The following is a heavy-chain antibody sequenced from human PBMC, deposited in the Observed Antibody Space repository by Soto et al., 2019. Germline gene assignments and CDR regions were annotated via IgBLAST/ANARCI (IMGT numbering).Heavy chain of an antibody. CDR1: GFALSSFD. V-gene: IGHV3-48*03. Sequence: GSLRLSCAASGFALSSFDMDWVRQAPGKGLEWVSYINMDGGSTHYAESVKGRFTISRDNGRNSLSLQMDSLRVEDTAVYYCARDHSGLKDFDYWGQGTLVTVSS. CDR2: INMDGGST. J-gene: IGHJ4*02. CDR3: ARDHSGLKDFDY. D-gene: IGHD1-1*01.